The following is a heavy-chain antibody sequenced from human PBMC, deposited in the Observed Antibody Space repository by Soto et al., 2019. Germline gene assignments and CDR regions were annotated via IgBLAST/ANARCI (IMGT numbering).Heavy chain of an antibody. V-gene: IGHV3-74*01. CDR1: GFTFNTHI. J-gene: IGHJ4*02. D-gene: IGHD3-16*02. Sequence: GGPLRLSCVASGFTFNTHILHWVRQAPGKGPVWVSRIDSDGSTTHYADSVKGRFTISRDNARNTLYLQMNSLRVEDTALYYCARDGHYRLDFWGQGTPVTVSS. CDR2: IDSDGSTT. CDR3: ARDGHYRLDF.